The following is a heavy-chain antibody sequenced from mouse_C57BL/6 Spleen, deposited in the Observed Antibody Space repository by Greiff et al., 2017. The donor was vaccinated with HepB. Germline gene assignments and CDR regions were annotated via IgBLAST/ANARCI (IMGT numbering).Heavy chain of an antibody. V-gene: IGHV1-61*01. CDR3: ARGDYYGSDFDY. CDR2: IYPSDSET. J-gene: IGHJ2*01. D-gene: IGHD1-1*01. Sequence: QVQLQQPGAELVRPGSSVKLSCKASGYTFTSYWMDWVKQRPGQGLEWIGNIYPSDSETHYNQKFKDKATLTVDKSSSTAYMQLSSLTSEDSAVYYCARGDYYGSDFDYWGQGTTLTVSS. CDR1: GYTFTSYW.